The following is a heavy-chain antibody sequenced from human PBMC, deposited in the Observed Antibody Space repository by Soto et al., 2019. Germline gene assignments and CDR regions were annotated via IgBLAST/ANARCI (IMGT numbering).Heavy chain of an antibody. V-gene: IGHV3-23*01. CDR2: ISGSGGST. Sequence: GGSLRLSCAASGFTFSSYAMSWVRQAPGKGLEWVSAISGSGGSTYYADSVKGRFTISRDNSKNTLYLQMNSLRDEDTAVYYCAKDKSRGSSFDYWGQGTLVTVSS. CDR3: AKDKSRGSSFDY. D-gene: IGHD3-16*01. CDR1: GFTFSSYA. J-gene: IGHJ4*02.